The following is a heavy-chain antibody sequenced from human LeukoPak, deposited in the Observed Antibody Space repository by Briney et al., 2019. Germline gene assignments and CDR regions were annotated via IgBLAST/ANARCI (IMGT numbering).Heavy chain of an antibody. CDR2: INHSGSA. D-gene: IGHD2-15*01. Sequence: SETLSVTCAVYGGSFSGYYWSWIRQPPGKGLEWIGEINHSGSANYNPSLKSRVTISVDTSKNQFSLKLSSVTAADTAVYYCAGGNPIAWAYYCYGMDVWGQGTTVTVSS. V-gene: IGHV4-34*01. J-gene: IGHJ6*02. CDR1: GGSFSGYY. CDR3: AGGNPIAWAYYCYGMDV.